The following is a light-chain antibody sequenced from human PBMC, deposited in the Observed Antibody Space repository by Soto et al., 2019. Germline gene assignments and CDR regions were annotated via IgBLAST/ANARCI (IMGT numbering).Light chain of an antibody. CDR3: QSYDSSLRLV. J-gene: IGLJ2*01. CDR2: INS. Sequence: QSVLTQPPSVSGAPGQRVTISCTGSSSNIGAGYDVQWYQQLPGTAPKLLISINSNRPSGVPDRFSGSKSGTSASLAITGLQAEDEADYYCQSYDSSLRLVFGGGTKVTVL. V-gene: IGLV1-40*01. CDR1: SSNIGAGYD.